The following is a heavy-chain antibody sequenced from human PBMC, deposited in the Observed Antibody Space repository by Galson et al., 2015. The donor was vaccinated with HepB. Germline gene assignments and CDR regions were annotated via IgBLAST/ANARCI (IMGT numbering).Heavy chain of an antibody. V-gene: IGHV3-9*01. D-gene: IGHD5-18*01. CDR2: ISWNSGSI. J-gene: IGHJ2*01. CDR3: AKDINGYSYVRYFDL. CDR1: GFTFDDYA. Sequence: SLRLSCAASGFTFDDYAMHWVRQAPGKGLEWVSGISWNSGSIGYADSVKGRFTISRDNAKNSLYLQMNSLRAEDTALYYCAKDINGYSYVRYFDLWGRGTLVTVSS.